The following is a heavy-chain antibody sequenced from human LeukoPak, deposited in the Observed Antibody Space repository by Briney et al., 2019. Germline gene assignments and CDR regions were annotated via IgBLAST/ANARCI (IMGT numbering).Heavy chain of an antibody. CDR1: GGSISSSSYY. V-gene: IGHV4-39*01. CDR3: ASGYSSSWYGTRRDYYYMDA. D-gene: IGHD6-13*01. Sequence: SETLSLTCTVSGGSISSSSYYWGWIRQPPGKGLEWIGSIYYSGSTYYNPSLKSRVTISVDTSKNQFSLKLSSVTAADTAVYYCASGYSSSWYGTRRDYYYMDAWGKGTTVTVSS. CDR2: IYYSGST. J-gene: IGHJ6*03.